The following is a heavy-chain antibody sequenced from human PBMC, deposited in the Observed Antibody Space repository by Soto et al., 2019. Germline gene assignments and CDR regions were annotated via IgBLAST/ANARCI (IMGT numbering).Heavy chain of an antibody. J-gene: IGHJ4*02. V-gene: IGHV4-30-2*01. CDR3: ARSREFDY. CDR1: GGSLSGATYS. CDR2: IFPSGTT. Sequence: SETLSLTCGVSGGSLSGATYSWNWIRQTPGKGLEWIGYIFPSGTTYYNPSLGSRVTISIDVSKNQFSLSLRSLTAADTAVYYCARSREFDYWSQGTLVTVSS.